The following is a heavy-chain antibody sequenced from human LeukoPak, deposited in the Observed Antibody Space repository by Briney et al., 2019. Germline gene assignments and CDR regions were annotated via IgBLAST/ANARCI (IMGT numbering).Heavy chain of an antibody. CDR3: ARDGRRGSYYH. D-gene: IGHD1-26*01. CDR2: LSSDRRYI. CDR1: GFTFSTYT. J-gene: IGHJ4*02. Sequence: GGSLRLSCAASGFTFSTYTMNWVRQAPGKGLEWVSSLSSDRRYIYYADSVKGRFTISRDNAKNSLYLQMNSLRAEDTAVYYCARDGRRGSYYHWGQGTLVTVSS. V-gene: IGHV3-21*01.